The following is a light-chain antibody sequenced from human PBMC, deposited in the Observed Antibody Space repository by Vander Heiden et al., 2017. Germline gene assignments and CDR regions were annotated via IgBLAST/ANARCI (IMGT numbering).Light chain of an antibody. J-gene: IGKJ3*01. CDR3: QQSYNTPFT. CDR2: AAS. V-gene: IGKV1-39*01. CDR1: QTISRY. Sequence: DIQLTQSPSSLSASLGDRVTITCRASQTISRYLNWYQQKPGKVPKIVIYAASSLQSGVPSRFSGSGSGTDFTLTISSLQQEDFATYYCQQSYNTPFTFGLGPKWIPN.